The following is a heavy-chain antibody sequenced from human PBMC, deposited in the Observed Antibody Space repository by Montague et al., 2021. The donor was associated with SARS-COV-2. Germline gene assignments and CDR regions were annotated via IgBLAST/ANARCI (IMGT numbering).Heavy chain of an antibody. CDR2: IDWDDDK. CDR1: GFSLSTSGMC. V-gene: IGHV2-70*01. J-gene: IGHJ6*02. CDR3: ARVTTVTYPYYYYYGMDV. Sequence: PALVKPTQTLTLTCTFSGFSLSTSGMCVSWIRQPPGKALEWLALIDWDDDKYYSTSLKTRLTISKDTFKNQVVLTMTNMDPVDTATYYCARVTTVTYPYYYYYGMDVWGQGTTVTVSS. D-gene: IGHD4-11*01.